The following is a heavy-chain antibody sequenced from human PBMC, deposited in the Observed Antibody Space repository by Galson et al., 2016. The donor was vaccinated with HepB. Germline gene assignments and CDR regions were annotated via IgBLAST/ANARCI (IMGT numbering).Heavy chain of an antibody. D-gene: IGHD5-24*01. Sequence: SETLSLTCTVSGDSITSYYWSWIRQPPGKGLEWIGHIYYSGNSNYNPSLKSRVTISVDTSRNQFSLKLNSVTAADTGGYYCAGAQLSLEMALDCWGQGTLATVSS. J-gene: IGHJ4*02. CDR1: GDSITSYY. CDR3: AGAQLSLEMALDC. V-gene: IGHV4-59*01. CDR2: IYYSGNS.